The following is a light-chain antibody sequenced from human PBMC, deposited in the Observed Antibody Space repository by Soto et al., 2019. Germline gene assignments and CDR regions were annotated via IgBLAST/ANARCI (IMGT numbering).Light chain of an antibody. V-gene: IGKV3-15*01. Sequence: EIVMTQSPASLSVSPGDGATLSCRASHSVASNVAWYQQKPGQGPRLLIHGASTRAVGVPARFSGSGSGTDFTLTISILQSEDFAVDYCQQYHNWPPQYTFGQGTKLQIK. J-gene: IGKJ2*01. CDR3: QQYHNWPPQYT. CDR1: HSVASN. CDR2: GAS.